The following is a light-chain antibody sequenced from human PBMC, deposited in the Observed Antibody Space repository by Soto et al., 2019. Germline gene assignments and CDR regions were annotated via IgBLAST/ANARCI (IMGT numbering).Light chain of an antibody. J-gene: IGKJ1*01. CDR3: QHMAT. V-gene: IGKV1-5*03. CDR1: QTISSS. CDR2: RAS. Sequence: DIQMTQSPSTLSASVGDRVTITCRASQTISSSLAWYQQKPGKAPKPLIYRASSLESGVPSRFSGSGSGTEFTPTIISLQPDDFATYFCQHMATFGQGTKVEIK.